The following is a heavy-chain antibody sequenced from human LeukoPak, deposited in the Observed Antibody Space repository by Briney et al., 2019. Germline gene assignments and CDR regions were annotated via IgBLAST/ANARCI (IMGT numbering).Heavy chain of an antibody. CDR3: ARDRDGYNIVYFDY. Sequence: SETLSLTCTVSGGSISSSTYYWGWIRQPPGKGLEWIGSIFYSGTTYYNLSLKSQVTISVDTSRNQFSLKLSSVTAADTAVYFCARDRDGYNIVYFDYWGQGTLVTVSS. J-gene: IGHJ4*02. CDR2: IFYSGTT. CDR1: GGSISSSTYY. V-gene: IGHV4-39*02. D-gene: IGHD5-24*01.